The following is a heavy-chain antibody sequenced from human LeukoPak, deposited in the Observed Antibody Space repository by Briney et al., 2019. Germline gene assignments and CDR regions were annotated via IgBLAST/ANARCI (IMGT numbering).Heavy chain of an antibody. CDR2: IFYSGKT. CDR1: GSYISSGYY. CDR3: GRDRASTPRQIDLFDV. D-gene: IGHD2-15*01. J-gene: IGHJ4*02. V-gene: IGHV4-38-2*02. Sequence: ASETLSLTCCVSGSYISSGYYLGWIRQPPGKGLEWIASIFYSGKTYYNPSLKSRVTISAATSKNQFSLRLDSFDDPDTALFYCGRDRASTPRQIDLFDVGGQGRLATVSS.